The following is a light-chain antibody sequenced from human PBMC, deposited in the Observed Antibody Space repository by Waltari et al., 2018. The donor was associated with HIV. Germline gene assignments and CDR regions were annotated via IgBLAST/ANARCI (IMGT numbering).Light chain of an antibody. V-gene: IGKV2-30*01. CDR2: KIS. CDR1: PSLIYTDGNTY. J-gene: IGKJ1*01. Sequence: EAVLTQSPVTLSVELVRPASISCRPRPSLIYTDGNTYLNWFHQRPGQSPRRLIYKISNRDSGVPDRFSASGSVTEFTLHISRVEAEDVGIFYCMQSTHWPGTFGQGTKVEIQ. CDR3: MQSTHWPGT.